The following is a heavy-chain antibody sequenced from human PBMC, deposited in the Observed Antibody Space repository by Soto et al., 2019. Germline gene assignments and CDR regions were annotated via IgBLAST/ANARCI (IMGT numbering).Heavy chain of an antibody. V-gene: IGHV3-23*01. Sequence: PGGSLRLSCAASGFTFSSYAMSWVRQAPGKGLEWVSAISGSGGSTYYADSVKGRFTISRDNSKNTLYLQMNSLRAEDTAVYYCAKIPPPRITIFGVVIKPEDYFDYWGQGTLVTVSS. CDR1: GFTFSSYA. CDR3: AKIPPPRITIFGVVIKPEDYFDY. CDR2: ISGSGGST. D-gene: IGHD3-3*01. J-gene: IGHJ4*02.